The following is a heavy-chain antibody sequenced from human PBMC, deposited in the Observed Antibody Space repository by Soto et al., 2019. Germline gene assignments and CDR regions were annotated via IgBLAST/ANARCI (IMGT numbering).Heavy chain of an antibody. CDR3: AKDIQGRGATTGDDAFDI. J-gene: IGHJ3*02. D-gene: IGHD1-1*01. Sequence: EVQLSESGGGLVQPGGSLRLSCVASEFTFSNYAMNWVRQAPGEGPEWVSLISSSGGSTYYADSVKGRFSISRDNSKNTLYLQMNSLRVEDTAIYYCAKDIQGRGATTGDDAFDIWGQGTMVTVSS. CDR2: ISSSGGST. V-gene: IGHV3-23*01. CDR1: EFTFSNYA.